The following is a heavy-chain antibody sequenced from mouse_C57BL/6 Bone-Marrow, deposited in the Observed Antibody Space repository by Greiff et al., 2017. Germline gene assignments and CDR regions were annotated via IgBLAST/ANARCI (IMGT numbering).Heavy chain of an antibody. J-gene: IGHJ1*03. CDR1: GFTFSSYA. CDR2: ISDGGSYT. V-gene: IGHV5-4*01. D-gene: IGHD2-1*01. CDR3: AGLLCDV. Sequence: VQLKESGGGLVKPGGSLKLSCAASGFTFSSYAMSWVRQTPEKRLEWVATISDGGSYTYYPDNVKGRFTISRDNAKNNLYLQMSHLKSEDTAMYYCAGLLCDVWGTGTTVTVSS.